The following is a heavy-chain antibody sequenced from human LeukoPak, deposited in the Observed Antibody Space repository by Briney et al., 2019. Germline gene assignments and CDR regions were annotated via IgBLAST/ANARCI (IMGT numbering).Heavy chain of an antibody. J-gene: IGHJ4*02. CDR1: GYSISTGYY. Sequence: SETLSLTCTVSGYSISTGYYWGWMRQPPGKRLEWSGSIRHSGNTYYNPFLKSRATMSVDTSTNQFSLTLSSVTAAATAIYYCARVRYCTSSACFYDFDYWGEGTLVTVSS. CDR2: IRHSGNT. V-gene: IGHV4-38-2*02. D-gene: IGHD2-2*01. CDR3: ARVRYCTSSACFYDFDY.